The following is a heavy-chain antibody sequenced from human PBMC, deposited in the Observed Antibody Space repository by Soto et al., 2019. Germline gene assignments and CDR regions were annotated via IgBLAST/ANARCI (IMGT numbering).Heavy chain of an antibody. Sequence: GGSLRLSCAASGFTFSSYGMHWVRQAPGKGLEWVAVISYDGSNKYYADSVKGRFTISRDNSKNTLYLQMNSLRAEDTAVYYCAKEEVYVEMATIGAPGPDYWGQGTLVTVSS. CDR3: AKEEVYVEMATIGAPGPDY. J-gene: IGHJ4*02. CDR1: GFTFSSYG. CDR2: ISYDGSNK. D-gene: IGHD5-12*01. V-gene: IGHV3-30*18.